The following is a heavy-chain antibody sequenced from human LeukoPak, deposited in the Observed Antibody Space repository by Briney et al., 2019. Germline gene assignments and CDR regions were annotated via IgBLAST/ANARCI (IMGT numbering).Heavy chain of an antibody. CDR1: GGSISSGSYY. V-gene: IGHV4-61*02. Sequence: KTSETLSLTCTVSGGSISSGSYYWSWIRQPAGKGLEWIGRIYTSGSTNYNPSLKSRVTISVDTSKNQFSLKLSSVTAADTAVYYCARAGDQQSLDYWGQGTLVTVSS. J-gene: IGHJ4*02. D-gene: IGHD2-2*01. CDR3: ARAGDQQSLDY. CDR2: IYTSGST.